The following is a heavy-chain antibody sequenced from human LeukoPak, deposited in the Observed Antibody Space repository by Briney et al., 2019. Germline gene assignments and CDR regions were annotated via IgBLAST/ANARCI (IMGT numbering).Heavy chain of an antibody. V-gene: IGHV3-33*01. J-gene: IGHJ4*02. D-gene: IGHD2-15*01. Sequence: PGGSLRLSCAASGFTFSSYGMHWVRQAPGKGREWGAVIRYDGSNKYYVDSVKGRFTISRDTAKNSLYLQMNSLRAEDTAVYYCARAYCSGGSCYPFDYWGQGTLVTVSS. CDR2: IRYDGSNK. CDR1: GFTFSSYG. CDR3: ARAYCSGGSCYPFDY.